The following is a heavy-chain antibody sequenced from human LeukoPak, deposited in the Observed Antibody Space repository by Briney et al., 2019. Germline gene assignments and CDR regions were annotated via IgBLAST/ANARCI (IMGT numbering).Heavy chain of an antibody. D-gene: IGHD3-10*01. V-gene: IGHV1-2*02. J-gene: IGHJ2*01. CDR2: INPNSGGT. Sequence: ASVKVSCKASGYTFTGYYMHWVRQATGQGLEWMGWINPNSGGTNYAQKFQGRVTMTRDTSISTAYMELNSLRSDDTAVYYCAREISPHRGVHSRSFDLWGRGTLVTVSS. CDR1: GYTFTGYY. CDR3: AREISPHRGVHSRSFDL.